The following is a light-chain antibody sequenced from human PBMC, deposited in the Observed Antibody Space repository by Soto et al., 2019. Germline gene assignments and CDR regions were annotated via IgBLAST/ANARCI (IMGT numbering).Light chain of an antibody. V-gene: IGKV1-39*01. CDR3: QQSYSIPWT. Sequence: DIQMTQSPSSLSASVGDKVTITCRTSQSITIYLNWYHHKPGIAPKLLIYGATTLQSGVPSRFRGSGSGTDFTLTISSLQPEDFGIYYCQQSYSIPWTFGQGTKVEIE. CDR1: QSITIY. CDR2: GAT. J-gene: IGKJ1*01.